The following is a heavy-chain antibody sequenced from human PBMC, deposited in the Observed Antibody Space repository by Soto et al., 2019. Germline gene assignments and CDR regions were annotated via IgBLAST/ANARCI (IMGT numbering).Heavy chain of an antibody. V-gene: IGHV3-23*01. Sequence: PGGSLRLSCAASGFTFSSHSMTWVRQAPGKGLKWVSTFSDDGVTANYADSVKGRFTISRDNSKKTLHLQMNSLGAEDTAVYYCAKATIGGSKSYGMDVWGQGTTVTVSS. CDR2: FSDDGVTA. CDR3: AKATIGGSKSYGMDV. J-gene: IGHJ6*02. CDR1: GFTFSSHS. D-gene: IGHD3-10*01.